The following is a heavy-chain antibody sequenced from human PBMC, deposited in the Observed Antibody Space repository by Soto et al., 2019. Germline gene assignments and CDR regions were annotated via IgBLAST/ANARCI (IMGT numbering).Heavy chain of an antibody. CDR2: RNPNSGNT. Sequence: QVQLVQSGAEVKKPGASVKVSCKASGYSFTSYDINWVRQATGQGLEWMGWRNPNSGNTGYAQKFQGRVTMTTNTYIRTAYMELSSLRSEDTAVYYWARVSMGSSSEDFQHWGQGTLVTVSS. J-gene: IGHJ1*01. CDR3: ARVSMGSSSEDFQH. D-gene: IGHD6-6*01. CDR1: GYSFTSYD. V-gene: IGHV1-8*01.